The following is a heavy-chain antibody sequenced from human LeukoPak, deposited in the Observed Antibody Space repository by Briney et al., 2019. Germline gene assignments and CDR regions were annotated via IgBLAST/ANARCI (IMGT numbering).Heavy chain of an antibody. Sequence: SETLSLTCAVYGGSFSGYYWSWIRQPPGKGLEWIGEINHSGSTNYNPSLKSRVTISVDTSKNQFSLKLSSVTAADTAVYYCARMGPYYYGSGASSFKNRPKSWFDPWGQGTLVTVPS. CDR1: GGSFSGYY. J-gene: IGHJ5*02. V-gene: IGHV4-34*01. CDR3: ARMGPYYYGSGASSFKNRPKSWFDP. CDR2: INHSGST. D-gene: IGHD3-10*01.